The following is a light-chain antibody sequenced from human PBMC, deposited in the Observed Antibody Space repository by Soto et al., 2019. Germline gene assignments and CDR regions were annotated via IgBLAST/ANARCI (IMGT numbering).Light chain of an antibody. CDR1: KLGDKF. V-gene: IGLV3-1*01. Sequence: SYELTQPPSLSVSPGQTASITCSADKLGDKFAFWYQQKPGQSPVLVTYQDTKRPSGIPERFSGSNSGNTATLTISGTQALDEADYYCQAWDSNTAIFGRGTKVTVL. CDR2: QDT. CDR3: QAWDSNTAI. J-gene: IGLJ2*01.